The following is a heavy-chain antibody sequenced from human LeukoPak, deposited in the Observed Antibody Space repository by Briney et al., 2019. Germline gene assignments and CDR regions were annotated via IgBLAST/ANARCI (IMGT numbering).Heavy chain of an antibody. D-gene: IGHD3-10*01. Sequence: GGSLRLSCVVSGFTFSSYWMHWVRQPPGKGLVWVSRINSDESSTTYADPVKGRFTISRDNAKNTLYLQINSLRAEDTAVYYCARANYGSGSNSPFGYWGQGTLVTVSS. J-gene: IGHJ4*02. CDR1: GFTFSSYW. V-gene: IGHV3-74*03. CDR3: ARANYGSGSNSPFGY. CDR2: INSDESST.